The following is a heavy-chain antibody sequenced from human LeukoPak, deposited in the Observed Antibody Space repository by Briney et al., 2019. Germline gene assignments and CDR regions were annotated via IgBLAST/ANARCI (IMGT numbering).Heavy chain of an antibody. CDR1: GGTFSSYG. CDR2: IIPSFGTA. V-gene: IGHV1-69*13. J-gene: IGHJ4*02. D-gene: IGHD3-10*01. Sequence: GASVKVFCKASGGTFSSYGISWVRQAPGQGLEWMGGIIPSFGTANYAQKFQGRVTITADESTSTAYMELSSLRSEDTAMYYCARLSTGGYYYGSGFDYWGQGTLVTVSS. CDR3: ARLSTGGYYYGSGFDY.